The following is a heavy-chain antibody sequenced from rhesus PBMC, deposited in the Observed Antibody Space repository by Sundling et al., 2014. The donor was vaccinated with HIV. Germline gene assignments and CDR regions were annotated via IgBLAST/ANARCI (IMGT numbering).Heavy chain of an antibody. Sequence: EVQLVESGGGLVQPGGSLRLSCAASGFTFSSYGMSWVRQAPGKGLEWVSSISSASSYIYYADSVKGRFTISRDNAKNSLSLQMNSLRAEDTAVYYCTSGQVYFDYWGQGSWSPSPQ. J-gene: IGHJ4*01. CDR1: GFTFSSYG. CDR3: TSGQVYFDY. V-gene: IGHV3-136*01. CDR2: ISSASSYI. D-gene: IGHD6-25*01.